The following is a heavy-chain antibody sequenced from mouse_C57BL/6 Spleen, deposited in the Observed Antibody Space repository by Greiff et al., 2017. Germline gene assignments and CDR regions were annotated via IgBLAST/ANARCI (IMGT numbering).Heavy chain of an antibody. J-gene: IGHJ3*01. Sequence: EVKLVESGGGLVKPGGSLKLSCAASGFTFSSYAMSWVRQTPEKRLEWVATISDGGSYTYYPDNVKGRFTISRDNAKNNLYLQMSHLKSEDTAMYYCARVYDYDGFAYWGQGTLVTVSA. CDR2: ISDGGSYT. CDR3: ARVYDYDGFAY. CDR1: GFTFSSYA. V-gene: IGHV5-4*03. D-gene: IGHD2-4*01.